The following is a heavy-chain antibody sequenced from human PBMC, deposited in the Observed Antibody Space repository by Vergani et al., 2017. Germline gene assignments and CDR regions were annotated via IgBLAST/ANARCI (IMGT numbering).Heavy chain of an antibody. Sequence: QVQLVQSGAEVKKPGASVKVSCKASGYTFTSHYMHWVRQAPGQGLEWLGWISGYDGKTKYVEKLQGRITVTIDTSTNSAYMELRGLRSDDTAVYYCARGGSIAAPSDLYDFYMDVWGKGTSVTVSS. V-gene: IGHV1-18*04. CDR2: ISGYDGKT. J-gene: IGHJ6*03. D-gene: IGHD6-6*01. CDR1: GYTFTSHY. CDR3: ARGGSIAAPSDLYDFYMDV.